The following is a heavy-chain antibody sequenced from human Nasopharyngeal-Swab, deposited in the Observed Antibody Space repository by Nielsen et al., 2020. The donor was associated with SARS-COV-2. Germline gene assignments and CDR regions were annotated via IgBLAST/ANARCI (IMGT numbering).Heavy chain of an antibody. V-gene: IGHV4-30-4*01. CDR1: GASINSRDYY. CDR3: ARDTNYGGESLSGTFDI. J-gene: IGHJ3*02. D-gene: IGHD4-23*01. Sequence: SETLSLTCTVSGASINSRDYYWSWIRQPPGKGLEWIGYIYYSGSTYYDPSPKSRVTISMDTSKNHFSLNMTSVSAADTAVYYCARDTNYGGESLSGTFDIWGQGTMVTVSS. CDR2: IYYSGST.